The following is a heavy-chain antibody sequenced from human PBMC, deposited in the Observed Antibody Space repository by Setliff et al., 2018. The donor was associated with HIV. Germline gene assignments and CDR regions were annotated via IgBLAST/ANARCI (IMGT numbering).Heavy chain of an antibody. CDR1: GGSISSSSYY. Sequence: SETLSLTCTVSGGSISSSSYYWGWIRQPPGKGLEWIGSGHYTGNTYTSPSLKSRVTISVDTSKNQFSLKLSSVTAADTAVYYCNIYYYYYMDVWGKGTTVTVSS. CDR2: GHYTGNT. V-gene: IGHV4-39*07. CDR3: NIYYYYYMDV. J-gene: IGHJ6*03.